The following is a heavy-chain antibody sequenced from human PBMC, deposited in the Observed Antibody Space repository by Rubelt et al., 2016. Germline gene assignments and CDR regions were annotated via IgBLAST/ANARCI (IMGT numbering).Heavy chain of an antibody. Sequence: RGYNMNWVRQAPGKGLEWVSYISGSSGTIYYADSVEGRFTISRDNAKNSLYLQMNSLRDDDTAVYYYARANGMDVWGQGTTVTVSS. J-gene: IGHJ6*02. CDR1: RGYN. CDR2: ISGSSGTI. V-gene: IGHV3-48*02. CDR3: ARANGMDV.